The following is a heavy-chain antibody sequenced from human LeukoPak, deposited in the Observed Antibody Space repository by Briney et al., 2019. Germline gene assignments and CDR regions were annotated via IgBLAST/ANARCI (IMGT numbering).Heavy chain of an antibody. V-gene: IGHV4-34*01. D-gene: IGHD3-3*01. CDR1: GGSFSGYY. Sequence: SETQSLTCAVYGGSFSGYYWSWIRQPPGKGLEWLGEINHSGSTNYNPSLKSRVTISVDTSKNQFSLKLSSVTAADTAVYYCARTHYDFWSGYYNYWGQGTLVTVSS. CDR2: INHSGST. CDR3: ARTHYDFWSGYYNY. J-gene: IGHJ4*02.